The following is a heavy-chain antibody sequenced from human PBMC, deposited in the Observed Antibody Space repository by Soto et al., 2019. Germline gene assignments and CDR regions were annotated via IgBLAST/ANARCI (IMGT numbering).Heavy chain of an antibody. CDR3: AKEDSSRSHYYYGMDV. D-gene: IGHD6-13*01. Sequence: QVQLVESGGGVVQPGRSLRLSCEASGFTFSSYGMNWVRQAPGKGLEWVAVISYDGSNKYYADSVKGRFTISRDSSKNMLYLQMNSLRAEDTAVYYCAKEDSSRSHYYYGMDVWGQGTTVTVSS. J-gene: IGHJ6*02. CDR2: ISYDGSNK. CDR1: GFTFSSYG. V-gene: IGHV3-30*18.